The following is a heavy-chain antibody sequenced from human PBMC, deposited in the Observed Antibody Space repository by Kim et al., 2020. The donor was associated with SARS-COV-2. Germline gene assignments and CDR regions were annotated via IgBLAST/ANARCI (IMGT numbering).Heavy chain of an antibody. D-gene: IGHD6-13*01. CDR2: FDPEDGET. J-gene: IGHJ6*02. Sequence: ASVKVSCKVSGYTLTELSMHWVRQAPGKGLEWMGGFDPEDGETIYAQKFQGRVTMTEETSTDTAYMELSSLRSEDTAVYYCAIAPIAAAGTNYYYGMDVWGQGTTVTVSS. CDR1: GYTLTELS. V-gene: IGHV1-24*01. CDR3: AIAPIAAAGTNYYYGMDV.